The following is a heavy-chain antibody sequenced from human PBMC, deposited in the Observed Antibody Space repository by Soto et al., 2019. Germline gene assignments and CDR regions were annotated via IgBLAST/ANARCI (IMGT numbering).Heavy chain of an antibody. J-gene: IGHJ5*02. D-gene: IGHD6-13*01. CDR3: ARERSAAGTGWFDP. CDR1: GYTFPSKV. CDR2: MNPNSGNT. V-gene: IGHV1-8*01. Sequence: QVQLVQSGAEVKKPGASVKVSCKASGYTFPSKVINWGHQPTGKGLEWMGWMNPNSGNTGYAQKFQGRVTMTRNTSISTAYMELSSLRSEDTAVYYCARERSAAGTGWFDPWGQGTLVTVSS.